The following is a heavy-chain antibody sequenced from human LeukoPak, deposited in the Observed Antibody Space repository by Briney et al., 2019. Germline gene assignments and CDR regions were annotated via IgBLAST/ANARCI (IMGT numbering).Heavy chain of an antibody. CDR1: GYTFTSYG. V-gene: IGHV1-18*01. D-gene: IGHD5-18*01. CDR2: ISAYNGNT. Sequence: WASVKVSCKASGYTFTSYGISWVRQAPGQGLEWMGWISAYNGNTNYAQKLQGRVTMTTDTSTSTAYMELRSLRSDDTAVYYCARESPHVDTAMFYYWGQGTLVTVSS. J-gene: IGHJ4*02. CDR3: ARESPHVDTAMFYY.